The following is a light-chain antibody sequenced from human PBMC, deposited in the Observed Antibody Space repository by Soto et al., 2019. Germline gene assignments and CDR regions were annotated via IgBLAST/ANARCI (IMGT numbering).Light chain of an antibody. Sequence: QSALTQPPSASGTPGQRVTVSCSGTYSNIGINDVHWYRQLSGTAPQILIYDTSQRATGVPDRFSGSRSGTSASLVISGLQTQDEADYHCAEWDDSLNGPAFGGGTKVTVL. CDR3: AEWDDSLNGPA. V-gene: IGLV1-44*01. J-gene: IGLJ2*01. CDR2: DTS. CDR1: YSNIGIND.